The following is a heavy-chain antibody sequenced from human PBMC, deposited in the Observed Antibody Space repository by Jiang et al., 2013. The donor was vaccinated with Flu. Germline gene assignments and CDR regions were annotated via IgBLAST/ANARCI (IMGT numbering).Heavy chain of an antibody. Sequence: GSGLVKPSETLSLSCTVSGGSMISENSYWGWIRQPPGKGLEWIGSIYYSGTTYYNPSLKSRVTMSVDTSKKQFSLRLTSVSAADTAVYYCASQHWDHGVGSYYMSHWGQGALVTVSS. V-gene: IGHV4-39*07. J-gene: IGHJ4*02. CDR1: GGSMISENSY. CDR2: IYYSGTT. CDR3: ASQHWDHGVGSYYMSH. D-gene: IGHD3-10*01.